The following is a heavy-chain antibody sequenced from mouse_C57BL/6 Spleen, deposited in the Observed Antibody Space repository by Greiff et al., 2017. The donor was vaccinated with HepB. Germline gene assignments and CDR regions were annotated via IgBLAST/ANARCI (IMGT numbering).Heavy chain of an antibody. V-gene: IGHV5-4*01. CDR1: GFTFSSYA. CDR2: ISDGGSYT. D-gene: IGHD3-2*02. CDR3: ARAGSSGPWFAY. Sequence: EVQRVESGGGLVKPGGSLKLSCAASGFTFSSYAMSWVRQTPEKRLEWVATISDGGSYTYYPDNVKGRFTISRDNAKNNLYLQMSHLKSEDTAMYYCARAGSSGPWFAYWGQGTLVTVSA. J-gene: IGHJ3*01.